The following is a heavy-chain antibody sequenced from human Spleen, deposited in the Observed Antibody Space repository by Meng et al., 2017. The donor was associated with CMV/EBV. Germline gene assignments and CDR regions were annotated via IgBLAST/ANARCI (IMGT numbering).Heavy chain of an antibody. CDR1: GGSVSSSYY. Sequence: SETLSLTCTVSGGSVSSSYYWSWIRQTPGKGLEWIGYLFYSGLTSSNPSLKSRLNISLDTSNNQFSLKLSSVTAADTAVYYCARGINWYFDLWGRGTLVTVSS. D-gene: IGHD3-16*01. V-gene: IGHV4-31*03. J-gene: IGHJ2*01. CDR2: LFYSGLT. CDR3: ARGINWYFDL.